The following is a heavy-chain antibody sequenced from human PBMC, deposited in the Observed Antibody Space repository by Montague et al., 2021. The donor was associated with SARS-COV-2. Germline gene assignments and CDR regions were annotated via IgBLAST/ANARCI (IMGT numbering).Heavy chain of an antibody. J-gene: IGHJ6*02. V-gene: IGHV3-21*01. D-gene: IGHD2-15*01. CDR2: ISSSSSYI. Sequence: SLRLSCAASGFTFSSYSMNWVRQAPGKGLEWVSSISSSSSYIYYADSVKGLFTISRDNAKNSLYLQMNSLRAEDTAVYYCARGGLRYCSGCSCRTKDGMDVWGQGTTVTVSS. CDR1: GFTFSSYS. CDR3: ARGGLRYCSGCSCRTKDGMDV.